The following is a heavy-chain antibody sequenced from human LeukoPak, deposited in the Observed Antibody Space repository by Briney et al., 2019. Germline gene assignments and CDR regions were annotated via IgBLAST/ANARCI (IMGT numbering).Heavy chain of an antibody. J-gene: IGHJ4*02. CDR2: ISGSGGST. Sequence: GGSLRLSCAASGFTFSSYAMTWVRQAPGKGLEWVSAISGSGGSTSYADSVKGRFTISRDNSKNTLYLQMNSLRAEDTAVYYCARGSGGISARRGNFDYWGQGTLVIVSS. V-gene: IGHV3-23*01. CDR3: ARGSGGISARRGNFDY. D-gene: IGHD3-10*01. CDR1: GFTFSSYA.